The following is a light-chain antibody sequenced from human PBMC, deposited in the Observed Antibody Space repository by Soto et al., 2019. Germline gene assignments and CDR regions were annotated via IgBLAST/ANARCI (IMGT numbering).Light chain of an antibody. Sequence: EIVLTQSPGTLSLSPGERATLSCRASQSVSSFLACYQQKPGQAPRLLIYDASNRATGIPARFSGSGSGTDFTLTISSLEPEDFAVYYCQQRSNWITFGQGTRLEVK. V-gene: IGKV3-11*01. CDR2: DAS. CDR3: QQRSNWIT. CDR1: QSVSSF. J-gene: IGKJ5*01.